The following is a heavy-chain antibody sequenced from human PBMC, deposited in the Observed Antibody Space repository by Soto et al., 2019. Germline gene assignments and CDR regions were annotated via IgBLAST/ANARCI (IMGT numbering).Heavy chain of an antibody. Sequence: RASVKVSGKTSGYTFTYYALHWVRQAPGQGLEWMGWINTGNGKTKYSQNFQGRLTITRDTSATTLYMELSSLRSEDTTVYYCVRFSGIPVWGQGTLVTVSS. J-gene: IGHJ4*02. CDR2: INTGNGKT. CDR3: VRFSGIPV. D-gene: IGHD1-1*01. V-gene: IGHV1-3*04. CDR1: GYTFTYYA.